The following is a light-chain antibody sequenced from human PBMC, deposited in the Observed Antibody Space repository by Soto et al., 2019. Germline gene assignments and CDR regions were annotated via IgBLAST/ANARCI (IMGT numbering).Light chain of an antibody. CDR2: GNS. CDR1: SSNIGAGYD. V-gene: IGLV1-40*01. J-gene: IGLJ1*01. Sequence: VLTQPPSVSGAPGQRVTISCTGSSSNIGAGYDVHWYQQLPGTAPKLLIYGNSNRPSGVPDRFSGSKSGTSASLAITGLQAEDEPDYYCQSYESSLSGSYVFGTRTKVTVL. CDR3: QSYESSLSGSYV.